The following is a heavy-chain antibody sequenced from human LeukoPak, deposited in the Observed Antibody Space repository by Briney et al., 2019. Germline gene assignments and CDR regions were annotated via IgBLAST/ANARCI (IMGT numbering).Heavy chain of an antibody. Sequence: ASVKVSCKASGYTFTSYYMHWVRQAPGQGLEWMGIINPNSGGTNYAQKFQGRVTMTRDTSISTAYMELSRLRSDDTAVYYCARESEYSVLDYWGQGTLVTVSS. CDR1: GYTFTSYY. J-gene: IGHJ4*02. CDR2: INPNSGGT. V-gene: IGHV1-2*02. D-gene: IGHD2-21*01. CDR3: ARESEYSVLDY.